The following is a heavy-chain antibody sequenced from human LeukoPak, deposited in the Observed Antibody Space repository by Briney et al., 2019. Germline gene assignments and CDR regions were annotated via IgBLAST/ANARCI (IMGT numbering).Heavy chain of an antibody. CDR3: ARQNYYDSSGYLERADAFDI. V-gene: IGHV5-51*01. J-gene: IGHJ3*02. D-gene: IGHD3-22*01. CDR1: GYSFTTFW. CDR2: IYPGDSNT. Sequence: GESLKISCKGSGYSFTTFWSGWVRQMPGKGLEWMGIIYPGDSNTRYRPSFQGQVTISADKSISTAYLQWSSLKASDTAMYYCARQNYYDSSGYLERADAFDIWGQGTMVTVSS.